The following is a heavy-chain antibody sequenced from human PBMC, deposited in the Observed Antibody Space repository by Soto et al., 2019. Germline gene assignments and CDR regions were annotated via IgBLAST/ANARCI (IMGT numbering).Heavy chain of an antibody. V-gene: IGHV3-66*02. D-gene: IGHD2-15*01. CDR1: GFTVSSNY. CDR3: ARGVGDYYYYMDV. Sequence: GGSLRLSCAASGFTVSSNYMSWVRQAPGKGLEWVSVIYSGGSTYYADSVKGRFTISRDNSKNTLYLQMNSLRAEDTAVYYCARGVGDYYYYMDVWGKGTMVTVSS. CDR2: IYSGGST. J-gene: IGHJ6*03.